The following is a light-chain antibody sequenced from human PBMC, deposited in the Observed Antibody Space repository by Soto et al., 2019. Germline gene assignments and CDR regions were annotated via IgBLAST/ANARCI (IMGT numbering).Light chain of an antibody. V-gene: IGKV3-20*01. J-gene: IGKJ1*01. Sequence: EMVLTQSPDTLSVSPGERATLSCRASQTVRSNFLAWYQQRPGQAPRLLIYGASSSAAGIPDRFSGSGSGTDFTLTISRLEPEDLAVYYCQQYGSSPETFGQGTKVEIK. CDR1: QTVRSNF. CDR2: GAS. CDR3: QQYGSSPET.